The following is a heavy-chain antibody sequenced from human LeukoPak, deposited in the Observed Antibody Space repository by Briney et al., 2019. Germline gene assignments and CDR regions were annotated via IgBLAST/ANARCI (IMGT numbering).Heavy chain of an antibody. CDR2: ISYDGSNK. J-gene: IGHJ4*02. CDR1: GFTFSSYA. D-gene: IGHD3-22*01. Sequence: GGSLRLSCAASGFTFSSYAMHWVRQAPGKGLEWGAVISYDGSNKYYADSVKGRFTISRDNSKNTLYLQMNSLRAEDTAVYYCARIYDSTGYRFDQWGQGTPVTVSS. CDR3: ARIYDSTGYRFDQ. V-gene: IGHV3-30-3*01.